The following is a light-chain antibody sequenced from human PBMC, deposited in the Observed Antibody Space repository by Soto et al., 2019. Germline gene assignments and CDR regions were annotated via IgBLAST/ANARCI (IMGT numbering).Light chain of an antibody. J-gene: IGLJ1*01. CDR1: SSDVGRYNY. CDR2: EVR. V-gene: IGLV2-14*01. CDR3: CSYTRSNTYV. Sequence: SALTQPASVSGSPGQSITITCTGTSSDVGRYNYVSWYQQHPGKAPKLMIYEVRNRPSGVSYRFSGSKSGNTASLTISGLQPEDEADYYCCSYTRSNTYVFGSGTKVTVL.